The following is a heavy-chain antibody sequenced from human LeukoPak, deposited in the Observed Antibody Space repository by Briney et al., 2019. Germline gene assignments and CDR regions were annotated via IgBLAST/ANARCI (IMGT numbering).Heavy chain of an antibody. J-gene: IGHJ4*02. CDR1: GFTFSSYG. Sequence: GGSLRLSCAASGFTFSSYGMHWVRQAPGKGLEWVAVIWYDGSNKYYADSVKGRFTISRDNSKNTLYLQMSSLRADDTAMYYCAKLILGARSLFDFRGQGILVTVSS. CDR2: IWYDGSNK. CDR3: AKLILGARSLFDF. D-gene: IGHD1-26*01. V-gene: IGHV3-33*06.